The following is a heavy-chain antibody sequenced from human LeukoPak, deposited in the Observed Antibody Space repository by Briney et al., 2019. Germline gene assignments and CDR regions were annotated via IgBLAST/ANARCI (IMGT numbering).Heavy chain of an antibody. Sequence: SETLSLTCAVYGGSFSGYYWSWIRQPPGKGLEWIGEINHSGSTNYNPSLKSRVTISVDTSKNQFSLKLSSVTAADTAVYYCARGPPAIAAAGKAYYYYYGMDVWGQGTTVTVSS. CDR1: GGSFSGYY. D-gene: IGHD6-13*01. J-gene: IGHJ6*02. CDR3: ARGPPAIAAAGKAYYYYYGMDV. V-gene: IGHV4-34*01. CDR2: INHSGST.